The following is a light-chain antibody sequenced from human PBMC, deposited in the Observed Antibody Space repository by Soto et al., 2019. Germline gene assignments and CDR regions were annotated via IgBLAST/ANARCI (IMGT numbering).Light chain of an antibody. V-gene: IGKV1-39*01. CDR2: AAS. J-gene: IGKJ5*01. CDR1: QDMSND. CDR3: QQTYSTPIT. Sequence: EIQMTQAPTSLSASVVDRVTITCQARQDMSNDLNWCQQKAGKAPQLLIYAASSLQSGVPSRFSGSGSGTDFTLTISSLQPEDFASYSCQQTYSTPITFGQGTRPE.